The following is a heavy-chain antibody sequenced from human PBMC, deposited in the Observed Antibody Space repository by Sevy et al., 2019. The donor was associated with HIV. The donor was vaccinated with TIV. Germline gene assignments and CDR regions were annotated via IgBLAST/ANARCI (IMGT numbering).Heavy chain of an antibody. Sequence: RGESLKISCKGSGYSFSSYWIGWVRQMPGKGLEWMGIIYPGDSDTRYSPSFQGQVTISADKSISTAYLQWSSLKASNTAMYYCARVAAADPGLTNCFDPWGQGTLVTVSS. CDR3: ARVAAADPGLTNCFDP. V-gene: IGHV5-51*01. J-gene: IGHJ5*02. D-gene: IGHD2-15*01. CDR1: GYSFSSYW. CDR2: IYPGDSDT.